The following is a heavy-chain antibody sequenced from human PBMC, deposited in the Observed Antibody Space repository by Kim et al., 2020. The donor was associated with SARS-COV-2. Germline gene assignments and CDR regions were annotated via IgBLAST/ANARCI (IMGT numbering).Heavy chain of an antibody. D-gene: IGHD3-3*01. CDR3: AKGNDFWYGMDV. Sequence: GCAESVKGRFTISRDNAKNSLYLQMNSLRAEDTALYYCAKGNDFWYGMDVWGQGTTVTVSS. V-gene: IGHV3-9*01. J-gene: IGHJ6*02.